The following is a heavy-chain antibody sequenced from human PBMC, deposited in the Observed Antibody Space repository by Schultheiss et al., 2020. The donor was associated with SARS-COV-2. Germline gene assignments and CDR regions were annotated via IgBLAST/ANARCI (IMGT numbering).Heavy chain of an antibody. CDR3: ARDGIEGWLQLFSEYFQH. Sequence: GGSLRLSCAASGFTFSSYWMSWVRQAPGKGLEWVANIKQDGSEKYYVDSVKGRFTISRDNAKNSLYLQMNSLRAEDTAVYYCARDGIEGWLQLFSEYFQHWGQGTLVTVSS. V-gene: IGHV3-7*01. CDR1: GFTFSSYW. D-gene: IGHD5-24*01. J-gene: IGHJ1*01. CDR2: IKQDGSEK.